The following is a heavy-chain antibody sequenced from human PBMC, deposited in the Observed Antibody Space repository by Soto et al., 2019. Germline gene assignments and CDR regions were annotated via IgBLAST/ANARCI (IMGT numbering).Heavy chain of an antibody. D-gene: IGHD6-13*01. Sequence: QVQLVQSGAEVKKPGSSVKVSCKASGGTFSSYAISWVRQAPGQGLEWMGGIIPIFGTANYAQKFQGRVTITADVSTSTAYMELSSLRSEDTAVYYCARDPVRQQLLNYGMDVWGQGTTVTVSS. V-gene: IGHV1-69*12. CDR3: ARDPVRQQLLNYGMDV. J-gene: IGHJ6*02. CDR1: GGTFSSYA. CDR2: IIPIFGTA.